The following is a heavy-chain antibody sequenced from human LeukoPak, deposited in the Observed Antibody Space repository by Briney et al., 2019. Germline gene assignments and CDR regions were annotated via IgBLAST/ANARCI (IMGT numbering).Heavy chain of an antibody. D-gene: IGHD6-19*01. J-gene: IGHJ4*02. Sequence: SVKVSCKVSGYTLTELSMHWVRQAPGKGLEWMGGFDPEDGETIYAQKFQGRVTMTEDTSTDTAYMELSSLRSEDTAVYYCATGVAVADELDYWGQGTLVTVSS. V-gene: IGHV1-24*01. CDR3: ATGVAVADELDY. CDR2: FDPEDGET. CDR1: GYTLTELS.